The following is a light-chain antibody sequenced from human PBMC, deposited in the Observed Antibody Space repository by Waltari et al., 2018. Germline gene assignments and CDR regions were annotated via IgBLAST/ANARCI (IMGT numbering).Light chain of an antibody. CDR1: QSVNDF. V-gene: IGKV1-39*01. CDR3: QQGYRTWT. CDR2: AAS. Sequence: LQLTQSPTSIYASVGDNVTITCRAQQSVNDFLNWYQHKPGQAPKLLIFAASTLQSGVPNRFSGSGSGTDFALTINGLQPDDFATYYCQQGYRTWTFGLGTTVAI. J-gene: IGKJ1*01.